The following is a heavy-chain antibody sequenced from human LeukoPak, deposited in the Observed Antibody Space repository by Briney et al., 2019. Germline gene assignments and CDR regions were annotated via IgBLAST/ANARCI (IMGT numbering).Heavy chain of an antibody. J-gene: IGHJ5*02. V-gene: IGHV3-7*01. CDR2: IKQDGSEK. CDR1: GFTFSSYW. Sequence: GGSLRLSCAASGFTFSSYWMSWVRQAPGKGLEWVANIKQDGSEKYYVDSLKGRFTISRDNAKDSLYLQMNSLRAEDTAVYYCARGPHYYDSSGYSPWGQGTLVTVSS. CDR3: ARGPHYYDSSGYSP. D-gene: IGHD3-22*01.